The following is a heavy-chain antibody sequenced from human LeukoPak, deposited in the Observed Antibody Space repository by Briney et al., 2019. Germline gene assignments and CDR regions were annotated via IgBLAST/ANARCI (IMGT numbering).Heavy chain of an antibody. J-gene: IGHJ5*02. D-gene: IGHD2-2*01. CDR2: ISAYNGNT. V-gene: IGHV1-18*01. CDR3: ARGYHRSSTSCHDNWFDP. Sequence: ASVKVSCKASGYTFTSYGISWVRQAPGQGLEWMGWISAYNGNTNYAQKLQGRVTMTTDTSTSTAYMELRSPRSDDTAVYYCARGYHRSSTSCHDNWFDPWGQGTLVTVSS. CDR1: GYTFTSYG.